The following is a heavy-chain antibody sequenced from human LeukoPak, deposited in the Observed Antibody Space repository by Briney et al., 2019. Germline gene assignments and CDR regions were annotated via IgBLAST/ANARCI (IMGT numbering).Heavy chain of an antibody. CDR3: AKAGSIRFDY. V-gene: IGHV3-23*01. D-gene: IGHD1-26*01. CDR1: GFTFSSYE. Sequence: GGSLRLSCAASGFTFSSYEMNWVRQAPGKGLEWVSGISGSGRGGNTYYADSVKGRFTISRDDSKNTLYLQVNSLRAEDTAVYYCAKAGSIRFDYWGQGTLVTVSS. CDR2: ISGSGRGGNT. J-gene: IGHJ4*02.